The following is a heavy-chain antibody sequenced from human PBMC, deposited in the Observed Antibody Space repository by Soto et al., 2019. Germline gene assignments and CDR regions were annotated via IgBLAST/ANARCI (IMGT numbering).Heavy chain of an antibody. CDR1: GASVACGSYY. J-gene: IGHJ5*02. V-gene: IGHV4-30-4*01. CDR3: ARDTYSGYDFGL. CDR2: IPSRGRP. D-gene: IGHD5-12*01. Sequence: KPSETLSLTCSVSGASVACGSYYWSWVRQPPGKGLEWIGYIPSRGRPFYNPSLTSRGTISADTSKNQLSLQLTSVTAADTAVYYCARDTYSGYDFGLWGQGTLVTVSS.